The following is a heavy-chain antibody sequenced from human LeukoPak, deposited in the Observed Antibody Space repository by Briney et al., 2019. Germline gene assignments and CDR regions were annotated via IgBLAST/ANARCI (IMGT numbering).Heavy chain of an antibody. V-gene: IGHV4-4*07. CDR1: GGSISSYY. Sequence: PSETLSLTCTVSGGSISSYYWSWIRQPAGKGLEWIGRIYTSGSTNYNPSLKSRVTMSVDTSKNQFSLKLSSVTAADTAVYYCARVSAITIFGVPAQYYFDYWGQGTLVTASS. CDR3: ARVSAITIFGVPAQYYFDY. D-gene: IGHD3-3*01. J-gene: IGHJ4*02. CDR2: IYTSGST.